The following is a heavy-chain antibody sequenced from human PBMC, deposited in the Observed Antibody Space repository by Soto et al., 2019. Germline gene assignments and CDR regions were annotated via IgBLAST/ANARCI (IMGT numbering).Heavy chain of an antibody. CDR1: GGSISSGGYF. D-gene: IGHD4-17*01. V-gene: IGHV4-31*03. CDR3: ARGMTTVTTFDY. Sequence: PSETLSLTCTVSGGSISSGGYFWNRIRQHPGKGLEWIGYIFYIGSTYYNPSLKSRVTISVDTSKNQFSLKLSSVTAADTAVYYCARGMTTVTTFDYWGQGTLVTVSS. J-gene: IGHJ4*02. CDR2: IFYIGST.